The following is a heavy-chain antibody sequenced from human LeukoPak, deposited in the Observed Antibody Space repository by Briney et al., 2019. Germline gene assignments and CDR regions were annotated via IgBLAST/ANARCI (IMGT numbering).Heavy chain of an antibody. CDR1: GYTFTSYG. V-gene: IGHV1-18*01. J-gene: IGHJ4*02. CDR3: ARDRSQTYYDSSGHFDY. Sequence: GASVKVSCKASGYTFTSYGISWVRQAPGQGLEWMGWINAYNGNTNYAQKLQGRVTMTTDTSTSTAYMELRSLRSDDTAVYYCARDRSQTYYDSSGHFDYWGQGTLVTVSS. CDR2: INAYNGNT. D-gene: IGHD3-22*01.